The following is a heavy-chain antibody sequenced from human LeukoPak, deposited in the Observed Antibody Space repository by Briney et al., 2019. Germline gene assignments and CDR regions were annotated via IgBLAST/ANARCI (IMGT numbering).Heavy chain of an antibody. CDR2: ISSSGSTI. J-gene: IGHJ4*02. Sequence: GGFLRLSCAASGFTFSSYEMNWVRQAPGKGLEWVSYISSSGSTIYYADSVKGRFTISRDNAKNSLYLQMNSLRAEDTAVYYCASVGYYFDYWGQGTLVTVSS. CDR1: GFTFSSYE. CDR3: ASVGYYFDY. V-gene: IGHV3-48*03. D-gene: IGHD1-26*01.